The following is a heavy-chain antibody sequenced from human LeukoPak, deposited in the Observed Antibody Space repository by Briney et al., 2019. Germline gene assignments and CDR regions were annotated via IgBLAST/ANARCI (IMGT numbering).Heavy chain of an antibody. CDR1: GYTFADYY. V-gene: IGHV1-2*02. J-gene: IGHJ4*02. CDR2: INPNTGGT. Sequence: GASVKVSCKASGYTFADYYIHWVRQAPGQGLEWMGLINPNTGGTNYAQKFQGRVTKTRDTSITTAYMELSRLRSDDTAVYYCARRPIVRVPAPIDYWGQGNLVTVSS. D-gene: IGHD2-2*01. CDR3: ARRPIVRVPAPIDY.